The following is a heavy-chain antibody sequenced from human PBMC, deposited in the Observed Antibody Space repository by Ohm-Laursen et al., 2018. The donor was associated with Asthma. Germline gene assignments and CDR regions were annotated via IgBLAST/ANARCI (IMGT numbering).Heavy chain of an antibody. J-gene: IGHJ3*02. CDR1: GSTFSSYA. Sequence: SSVKVSCKASGSTFSSYAISWVRQAPGQGLEWMGGIIPIFGTANYAQKFQGRVTMTRDTSTSTVYMELSSLRSEDTAVYYCARESGITGTTLFAFDIWGQGTMVTVSS. D-gene: IGHD1-7*01. CDR2: IIPIFGTA. CDR3: ARESGITGTTLFAFDI. V-gene: IGHV1-69*05.